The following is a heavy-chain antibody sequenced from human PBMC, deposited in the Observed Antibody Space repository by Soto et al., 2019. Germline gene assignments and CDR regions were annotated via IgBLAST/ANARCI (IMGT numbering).Heavy chain of an antibody. Sequence: SETLSLTCTVSGGSISTGGYYWNWIRQHPGKGLEWIGYFYYSGSTYYNPSLKSRVTISVNTSKNRFSLKLSSVTAADTAVYYCARSVFPWGQGTLVTVSS. CDR1: GGSISTGGYY. CDR2: FYYSGST. V-gene: IGHV4-31*03. CDR3: ARSVFP. J-gene: IGHJ5*02.